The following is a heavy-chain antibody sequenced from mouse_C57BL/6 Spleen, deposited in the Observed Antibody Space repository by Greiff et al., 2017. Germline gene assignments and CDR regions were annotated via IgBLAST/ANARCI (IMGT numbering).Heavy chain of an antibody. CDR3: TTWGVLRAY. Sequence: EVQLQQSGAELVRPGASVKLSCTASGFNIKDDYMHWVKQRPEQGLEWIGWIDPENGDTEYASKFQGKATITADTSSNTAYLQLSSLTSEDTAVYYCTTWGVLRAYWGQGTLVTVSA. CDR1: GFNIKDDY. D-gene: IGHD5-1*01. J-gene: IGHJ3*01. V-gene: IGHV14-4*01. CDR2: IDPENGDT.